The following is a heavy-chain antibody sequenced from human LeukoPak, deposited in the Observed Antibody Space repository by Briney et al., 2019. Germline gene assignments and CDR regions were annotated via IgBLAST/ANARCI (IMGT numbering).Heavy chain of an antibody. J-gene: IGHJ4*02. CDR1: EFTFSSYA. V-gene: IGHV3-23*01. CDR2: IGGSGSST. CDR3: AKGGSSGWYSPYDY. D-gene: IGHD6-19*01. Sequence: PGGSLRLSCAASEFTFSSYAMSGVRQAPGKGLEWVSAIGGSGSSTYYADSVKGRFTISRDNSKNTLYLQMNSLRAEDTAVYYCAKGGSSGWYSPYDYWGQGTLVTVSS.